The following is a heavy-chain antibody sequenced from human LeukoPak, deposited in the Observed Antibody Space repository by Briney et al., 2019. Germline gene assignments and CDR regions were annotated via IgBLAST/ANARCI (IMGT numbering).Heavy chain of an antibody. J-gene: IGHJ6*02. CDR1: GGSISSYY. Sequence: SETLSLTCTVSGGSISSYYWSWIRQPPGKGLEWIGYIYYSGSTNYNPSLKSRVTISVDTSKNQFSLKLSSVTAADTAVYYCAREVVTMVRGVIIAYGMDVWAKGPRSPSP. CDR3: AREVVTMVRGVIIAYGMDV. V-gene: IGHV4-59*01. D-gene: IGHD3-10*01. CDR2: IYYSGST.